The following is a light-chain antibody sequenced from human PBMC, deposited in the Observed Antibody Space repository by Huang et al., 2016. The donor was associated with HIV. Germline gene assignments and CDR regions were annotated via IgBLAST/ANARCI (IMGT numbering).Light chain of an antibody. Sequence: EIVLTQSPATLSLSPGERATLSCRASQSVDSYFAGYQQKPGEAPRLLIYDASNSATGIPARFSGSGSGTDFTLTISSLEPEDFAVYYCQERSNWPRLTFGGGTKLKIK. V-gene: IGKV3-11*01. CDR3: QERSNWPRLT. CDR2: DAS. CDR1: QSVDSY. J-gene: IGKJ4*01.